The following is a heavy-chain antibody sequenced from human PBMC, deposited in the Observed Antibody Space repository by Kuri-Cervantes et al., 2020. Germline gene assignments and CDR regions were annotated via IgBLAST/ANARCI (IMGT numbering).Heavy chain of an antibody. CDR1: GFTFSSYA. CDR2: IRSKAYGGTT. J-gene: IGHJ4*02. Sequence: GESLKISCAASGFTFSSYAMHWVRQAPGKGLEWVGFIRSKAYGGTTEYAASVKGRFTISRDDSKSIAYLQMNSLKTEDTAVYYRTRGRSDYWGQGTLVTVSS. V-gene: IGHV3-49*04. CDR3: TRGRSDY.